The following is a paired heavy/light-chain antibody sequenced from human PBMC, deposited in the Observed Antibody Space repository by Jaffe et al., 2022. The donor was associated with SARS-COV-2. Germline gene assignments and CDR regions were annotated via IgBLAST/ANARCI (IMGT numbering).Heavy chain of an antibody. CDR3: ARVFYGSGSPSTAYYSYYMDV. D-gene: IGHD3-10*01. Sequence: QVQLVESGGGLVRPGGSLRLSCAASGFTFRDHYMSWVRQAPGKGLEWVSYISSSGNAIYYADSVRGQFTISRDNAKNSLYLQMNSLRAEDTAVYFCARVFYGSGSPSTAYYSYYMDVWGKGTTVTVS. V-gene: IGHV3-11*01. J-gene: IGHJ6*03. CDR1: GFTFRDHY. CDR2: ISSSGNAI.
Light chain of an antibody. CDR2: AAS. CDR3: QQSFTTLWT. CDR1: QSISTF. J-gene: IGKJ1*01. Sequence: DIQMTQSPSSLSASVGDRVTITCRASQSISTFLNWYQQKPGEPPKFLIHAASNLQSGVPSRFSGSGSGTDFTLTIVNLQPEDFATYFCQQSFTTLWTFGQGTRVELK. V-gene: IGKV1-39*01.